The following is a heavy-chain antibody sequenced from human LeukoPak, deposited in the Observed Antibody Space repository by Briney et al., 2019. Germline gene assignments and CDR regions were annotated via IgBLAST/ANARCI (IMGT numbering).Heavy chain of an antibody. CDR3: ASGYDFSSGSKRGFDY. CDR1: GFTFSNYG. V-gene: IGHV3-48*01. CDR2: ISSGGSDI. J-gene: IGHJ4*02. D-gene: IGHD3-3*01. Sequence: GGSLRLSCAASGFTFSNYGMNWVRQAPGKGLEWVSYISSGGSDIYYADSVKGRFTISRDSAKRSVFLQMNSPTAEDSALYYCASGYDFSSGSKRGFDYWGQGTLVTVSS.